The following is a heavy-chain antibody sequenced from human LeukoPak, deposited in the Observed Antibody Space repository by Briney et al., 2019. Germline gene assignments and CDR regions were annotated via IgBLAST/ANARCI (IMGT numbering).Heavy chain of an antibody. D-gene: IGHD3-22*01. CDR2: INTYTGNP. CDR1: GYTFTRYY. J-gene: IGHJ4*02. V-gene: IGHV7-4-1*02. Sequence: ASVKVSCKASGYTFTRYYMHWVRQAPGQGLEWMGWINTYTGNPTYAQASTGRFVFSLDTSFSTAYLQISSLKAERPPVYYCARWDYDSSGYALYYFDYWGQGTLVTVSS. CDR3: ARWDYDSSGYALYYFDY.